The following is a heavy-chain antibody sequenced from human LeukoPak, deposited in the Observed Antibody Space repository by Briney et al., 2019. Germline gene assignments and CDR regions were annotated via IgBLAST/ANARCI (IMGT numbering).Heavy chain of an antibody. D-gene: IGHD3-3*01. CDR1: GFTFNTYT. J-gene: IGHJ4*02. CDR2: ISGSSGII. CDR3: AKDDFWSGYSDY. Sequence: GGSLRLSCAASGFTFNTYTMNWVRQAPGKGLEWVSYISGSSGIIDYADSVRGRFTISRDNAKNSLYLQMNSLRAEDTAVYYCAKDDFWSGYSDYWGQGTLVTVSS. V-gene: IGHV3-48*01.